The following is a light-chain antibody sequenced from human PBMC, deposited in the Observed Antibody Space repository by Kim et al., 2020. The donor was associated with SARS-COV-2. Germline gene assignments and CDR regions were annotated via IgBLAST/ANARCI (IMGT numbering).Light chain of an antibody. CDR3: MQGTLCPCT. Sequence: PASISCNSSQSLVHGNVNTYLNLFHQRPVQSPRRLTYKVSNRDSGVPHTFSDIVSGTAFTLKITRVEAVDIVFYYCMQGTLCPCTFVQWTKVDIK. CDR1: QSLVHGNVNTY. J-gene: IGKJ1*01. V-gene: IGKV2-30*02. CDR2: KVS.